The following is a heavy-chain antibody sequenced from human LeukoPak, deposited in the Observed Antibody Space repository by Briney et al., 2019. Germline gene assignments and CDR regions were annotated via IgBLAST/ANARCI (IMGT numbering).Heavy chain of an antibody. D-gene: IGHD2-15*01. CDR2: IKSKTGGGTT. Sequence: PGGSLRLSCAGAGFSITDHHMDWVRQAPGKGLEWVGRIKSKTGGGTTDYAAPVKGRFTISRDDSKNTLYLQMNSLKTEDTAVYYCTTAETFLTALGYCSGGSCYSDYFDYWGQGTTVTVSS. CDR3: TTAETFLTALGYCSGGSCYSDYFDY. J-gene: IGHJ4*02. V-gene: IGHV3-15*01. CDR1: GFSITDHH.